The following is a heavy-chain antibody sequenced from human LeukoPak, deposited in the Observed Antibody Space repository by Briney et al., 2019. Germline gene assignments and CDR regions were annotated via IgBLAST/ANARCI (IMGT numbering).Heavy chain of an antibody. Sequence: VKVSCKASVYTFTRYHINWVRQATGQEVEWMGWMNPNSGNTGYAQKFQGRVTMTRNTSISTAYMELSSLRSEDTDVYYCARGKQRWLVRAAFDIWGQGTMVTVSS. CDR1: VYTFTRYH. CDR2: MNPNSGNT. D-gene: IGHD6-19*01. CDR3: ARGKQRWLVRAAFDI. J-gene: IGHJ3*02. V-gene: IGHV1-8*01.